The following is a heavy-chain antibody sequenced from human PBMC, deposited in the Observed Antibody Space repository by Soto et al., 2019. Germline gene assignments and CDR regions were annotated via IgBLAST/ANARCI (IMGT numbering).Heavy chain of an antibody. V-gene: IGHV1-69*01. D-gene: IGHD2-15*01. CDR2: IIPIFGTA. J-gene: IGHJ6*02. CDR3: ARDYAEPYCSGGSCYYYYYGMDV. Sequence: QVQLVQSGAEVKKPGSSVKVSCKASGGTFSSYAISWVRQAPGQGLEWMGGIIPIFGTANYAQKFQGRVTITAGESTSAAYMALSSLRSEDRAVYYCARDYAEPYCSGGSCYYYYYGMDVWGHGTTVTVS. CDR1: GGTFSSYA.